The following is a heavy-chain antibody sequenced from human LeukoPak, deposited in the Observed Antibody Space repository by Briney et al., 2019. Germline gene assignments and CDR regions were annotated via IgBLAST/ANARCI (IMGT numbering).Heavy chain of an antibody. CDR2: TSHNGIDK. CDR1: GFTLSTYG. J-gene: IGHJ5*02. V-gene: IGHV3-30*18. CDR3: AKDLYSNGWYNYFAP. D-gene: IGHD6-19*01. Sequence: GGSLRLSRAAPGFTLSTYGMHCVPPDPGKGLEWGAMTSHNGIDKYYADSVKGRFTISRYNSKKTLYLQMNSLRVEDTAVYYCAKDLYSNGWYNYFAPWGQGTLATVSS.